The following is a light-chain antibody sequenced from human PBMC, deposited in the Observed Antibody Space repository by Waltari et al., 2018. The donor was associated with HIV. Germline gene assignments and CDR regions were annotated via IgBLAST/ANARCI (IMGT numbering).Light chain of an antibody. J-gene: IGKJ1*01. CDR3: EQSYDFPRT. CDR2: SAS. Sequence: DIQMTQSPSSLSASVVESVTFTCRSSRTIRTYLNWYQQTLGRPPRLLIFSASSLQSGVSSRFTGGGSGTEFTLTINNLQPEDFATYYCEQSYDFPRTFGQGTTVG. CDR1: RTIRTY. V-gene: IGKV1-39*01.